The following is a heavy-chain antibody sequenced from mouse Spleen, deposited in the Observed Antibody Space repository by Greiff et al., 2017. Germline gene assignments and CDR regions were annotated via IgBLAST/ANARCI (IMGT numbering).Heavy chain of an antibody. CDR2: INPSTGGT. J-gene: IGHJ2*01. D-gene: IGHD1-1*01. V-gene: IGHV1-42*01. CDR3: ARRGYGSFDY. Sequence: VQLQQSGPELVKPGASVKISCKASGYSFTGYYMNWVKQSPEKSLEWIGEINPSTGGTTYNQKFKAKATLTVDKSSSTAYMQLKSLTSEDSAVYYCARRGYGSFDYWGQGTTLTVSS. CDR1: GYSFTGYY.